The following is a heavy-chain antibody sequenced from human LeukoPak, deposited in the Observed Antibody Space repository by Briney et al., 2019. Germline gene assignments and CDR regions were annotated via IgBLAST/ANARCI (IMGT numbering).Heavy chain of an antibody. CDR2: INPNSGGT. V-gene: IGHV1-2*02. CDR3: ARDYTIFGVVILFDY. CDR1: GYTFTGYY. J-gene: IGHJ4*02. Sequence: ASVKVSCKASGYTFTGYYMHWVRQAPGQGLEWMGWINPNSGGTNYAQKFQGRVTMTRDTSVSTAYMELSRLRSDDTAVYYCARDYTIFGVVILFDYWGQGTLVTVSS. D-gene: IGHD3-3*01.